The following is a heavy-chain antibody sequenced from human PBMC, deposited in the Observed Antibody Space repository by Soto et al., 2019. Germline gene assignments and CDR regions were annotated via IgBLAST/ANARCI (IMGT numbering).Heavy chain of an antibody. V-gene: IGHV1-69*13. J-gene: IGHJ6*02. CDR2: IIPIFGTA. Sequence: SVKVSCKSSGGTFSSYAISWVRQAPGQGLEWMGGIIPIFGTANYAQKFQGRVTITADESTSTAYMELSSLRSEDTAVYYCARDPDSSATIYYYYRMDVWGQGTTVTVSS. CDR3: ARDPDSSATIYYYYRMDV. D-gene: IGHD6-13*01. CDR1: GGTFSSYA.